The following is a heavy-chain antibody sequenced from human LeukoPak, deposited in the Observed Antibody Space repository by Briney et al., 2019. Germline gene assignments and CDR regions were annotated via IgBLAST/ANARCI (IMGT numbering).Heavy chain of an antibody. CDR2: IIPIFGTA. CDR1: GGTFSSYA. Sequence: SVKVSCKASGGTFSSYAISWVRQAPGQGLEWMGGIIPIFGTANYAQKFQGRVTMTTDTSTNTAYMELRSLRSDDTAVYYCGRGPFYYDIDWGQGTLITVSS. V-gene: IGHV1-69*05. D-gene: IGHD3-22*01. J-gene: IGHJ4*02. CDR3: GRGPFYYDID.